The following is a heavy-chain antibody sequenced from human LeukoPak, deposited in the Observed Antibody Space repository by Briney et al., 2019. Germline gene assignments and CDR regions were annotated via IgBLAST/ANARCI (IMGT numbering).Heavy chain of an antibody. CDR2: IYYSGST. J-gene: IGHJ4*02. CDR1: GGSISSGGYY. D-gene: IGHD5-24*01. Sequence: TSETLSLTCTVSGGSISSGGYYWSWIRQHPGKGLEWIGYIYYSGSTYYNPSLKSRVTISVDTSKNQFSLKLSSVTAADTAVYYCAKQFDGYNYYFDYWGQGTLVTVSS. CDR3: AKQFDGYNYYFDY. V-gene: IGHV4-31*03.